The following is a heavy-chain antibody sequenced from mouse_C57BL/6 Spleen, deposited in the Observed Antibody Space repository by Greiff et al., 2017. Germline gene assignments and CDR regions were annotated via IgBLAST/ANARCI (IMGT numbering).Heavy chain of an antibody. Sequence: QVHVKQPGAELVKPGASVKLSCKASGYTFTSYWMHWVKQRPGRGLEWIGRIDPNSGGTKYNEKFKSKATLTVDKPSSTAYMQLSSLTSEDSAVYYCARGDGNYVYYFDYWGQGTTLTVSS. D-gene: IGHD2-1*01. V-gene: IGHV1-72*01. CDR1: GYTFTSYW. J-gene: IGHJ2*01. CDR3: ARGDGNYVYYFDY. CDR2: IDPNSGGT.